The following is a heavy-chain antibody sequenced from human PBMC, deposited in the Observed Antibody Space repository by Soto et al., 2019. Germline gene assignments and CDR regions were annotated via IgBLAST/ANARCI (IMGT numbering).Heavy chain of an antibody. CDR2: IKEDGSEK. CDR3: ARVGYSSSSFDY. V-gene: IGHV3-7*03. J-gene: IGHJ4*02. Sequence: PGGSLRLSCTASGFTFSNYWMSWVRQAPGKGLEWVANIKEDGSEKHYEDSMKGRFTISRDNTKNSLYLQMNSLRAEDTAVYYCARVGYSSSSFDYWGQGTLVTVSS. D-gene: IGHD6-6*01. CDR1: GFTFSNYW.